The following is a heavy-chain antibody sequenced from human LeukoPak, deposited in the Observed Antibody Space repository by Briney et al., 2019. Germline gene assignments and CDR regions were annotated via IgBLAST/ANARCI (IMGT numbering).Heavy chain of an antibody. CDR2: INPNSGGT. Sequence: ASVKVSCKASGYTSTGYYMHWVRQAPGQGLEWMGRINPNSGGTNYAQKFQGRVTMTRDTSISTAYMELSRLRSDDTAVYYCARVAGALSDYYGSGSYYHGAYFDYWGQGTLVTVSS. J-gene: IGHJ4*02. CDR1: GYTSTGYY. D-gene: IGHD3-10*01. CDR3: ARVAGALSDYYGSGSYYHGAYFDY. V-gene: IGHV1-2*06.